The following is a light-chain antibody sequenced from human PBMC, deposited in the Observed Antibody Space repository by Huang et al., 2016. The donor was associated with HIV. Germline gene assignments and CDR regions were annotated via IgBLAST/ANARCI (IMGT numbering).Light chain of an antibody. J-gene: IGKJ4*02. CDR1: QSVDSN. CDR2: GAS. CDR3: QRYNERPRLT. Sequence: IVMTQSPATLSVSPGERSTLSCRASQSVDSNFAWYHQRRGQPPRLSISGASTRATGIPARSSAGGSGTELTHTISSRQIEAVAVYFCQRYNERPRLTFGQGTKVEMK. V-gene: IGKV3-15*01.